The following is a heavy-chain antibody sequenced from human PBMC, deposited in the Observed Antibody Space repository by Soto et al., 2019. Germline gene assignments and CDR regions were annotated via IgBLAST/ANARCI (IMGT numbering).Heavy chain of an antibody. Sequence: EVQLVESGGGLVQPGGSLRLSCAASGFTVSTKYMSWVRQAPGKGLEWVSVIYSGGSTFYADSVRSRFTISRDNSKNTVNLQMTSLRAEDAAVYYCARDPWAVDYWGQGSLVTVSS. V-gene: IGHV3-66*01. J-gene: IGHJ4*02. D-gene: IGHD3-16*01. CDR1: GFTVSTKY. CDR2: IYSGGST. CDR3: ARDPWAVDY.